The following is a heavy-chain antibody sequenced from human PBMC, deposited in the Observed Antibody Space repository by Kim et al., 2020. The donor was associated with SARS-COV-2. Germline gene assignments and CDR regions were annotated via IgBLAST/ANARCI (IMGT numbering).Heavy chain of an antibody. CDR2: ISGSGGST. D-gene: IGHD5-12*01. CDR3: ARLLTGYSGYEVHFNSRSAYYFDY. Sequence: GGSLRLSCAASGFTFSSYAMSWVRQAPGKGLEWVSAISGSGGSTYYADSVKGRFTISRDNSKNTLYLQMNSLRAEDTAVYYCARLLTGYSGYEVHFNSRSAYYFDYWGQGTLVTVSS. V-gene: IGHV3-23*01. J-gene: IGHJ4*02. CDR1: GFTFSSYA.